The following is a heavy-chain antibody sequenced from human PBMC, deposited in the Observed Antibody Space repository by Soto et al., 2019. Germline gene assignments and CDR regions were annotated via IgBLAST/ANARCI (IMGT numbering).Heavy chain of an antibody. CDR2: IYYSGST. D-gene: IGHD3-9*01. V-gene: IGHV4-59*01. CDR1: GGSISSYY. CDR3: ARTLVDYDILTGPYYYYYMDV. J-gene: IGHJ6*03. Sequence: SETLSLTCTVSGGSISSYYWSWIRQPPGKGLEWIGYIYYSGSTNYNPSLKSRGTITVDKSKNQFSLKLNSVTAADTAVYYCARTLVDYDILTGPYYYYYMDVWGKGTTVTVSS.